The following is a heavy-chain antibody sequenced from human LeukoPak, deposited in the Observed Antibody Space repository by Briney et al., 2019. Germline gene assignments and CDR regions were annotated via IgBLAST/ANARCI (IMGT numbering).Heavy chain of an antibody. D-gene: IGHD1-20*01. V-gene: IGHV3-48*02. CDR2: ISSSSSTI. CDR3: ARGSASNNWLVDY. Sequence: GGSLRLSCAASGFTFSTYAMSWVRQAPGKGLEWLSYISSSSSTIYYADSVKGRFTISRDNAKNSLYLQMNSLRDEDTAVYSCARGSASNNWLVDYWGQGTLVTVSS. CDR1: GFTFSTYA. J-gene: IGHJ4*02.